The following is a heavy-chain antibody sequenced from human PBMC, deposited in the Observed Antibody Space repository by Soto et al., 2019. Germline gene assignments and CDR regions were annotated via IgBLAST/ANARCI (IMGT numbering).Heavy chain of an antibody. V-gene: IGHV1-69*13. CDR2: IIPIFGTA. CDR3: ARVGYDSSGYYINWFDT. D-gene: IGHD3-22*01. J-gene: IGHJ5*02. Sequence: SVKVSCKASGGTFSSYAISWVRQAPGQGLEWMGGIIPIFGTANYAQKFQGRVTITADESTSTAYMELSSLRSEDTAVYYCARVGYDSSGYYINWFDTWGQGTLVTVS. CDR1: GGTFSSYA.